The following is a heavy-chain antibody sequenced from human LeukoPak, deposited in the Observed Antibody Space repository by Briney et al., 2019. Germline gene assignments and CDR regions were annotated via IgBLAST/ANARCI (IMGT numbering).Heavy chain of an antibody. J-gene: IGHJ4*02. V-gene: IGHV4-39*07. Sequence: PSETLSLTCTVSGGSISSSSYYWGWIRQPPGKGLEWIGSIYYSGSTNYNPSLKSRVTISVDTSKNQFSLKLSSVTAADTAVYYCARSASGGDALFDYWGQGTLVTVSS. D-gene: IGHD2-21*02. CDR2: IYYSGST. CDR3: ARSASGGDALFDY. CDR1: GGSISSSSYY.